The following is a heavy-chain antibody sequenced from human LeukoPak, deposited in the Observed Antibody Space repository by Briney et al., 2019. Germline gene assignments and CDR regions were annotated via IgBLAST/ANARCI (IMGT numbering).Heavy chain of an antibody. D-gene: IGHD1-20*01. CDR1: GGSVSSGSYY. CDR2: IYYSGST. CDR3: ARGDPGITGTGSDAFDI. V-gene: IGHV4-61*01. Sequence: SETLSLTCTVSGGSVSSGSYYWSWIRQPPGKGLEWIGYIYYSGSTNYNPSLKSRVTISVDTSKNQFSLKLSSVTAADTAVYYCARGDPGITGTGSDAFDIWGQGTMVTVSS. J-gene: IGHJ3*02.